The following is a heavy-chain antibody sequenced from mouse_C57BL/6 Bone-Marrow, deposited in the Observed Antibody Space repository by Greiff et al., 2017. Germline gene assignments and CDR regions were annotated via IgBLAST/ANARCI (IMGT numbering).Heavy chain of an antibody. D-gene: IGHD2-2*01. J-gene: IGHJ2*01. CDR1: GYTFPDYN. V-gene: IGHV1-18*01. CDR2: INPTNGGT. Sequence: EVQLQQSGPELVKPGASVKIPCKASGYTFPDYNMDWVKQSHGKSLEWIGDINPTNGGTIYNQKFKGKATLTVDKSSSTAYMELRSLTSEDTAVYYCAREGGYDPYFDYWGQGTTLTVSS. CDR3: AREGGYDPYFDY.